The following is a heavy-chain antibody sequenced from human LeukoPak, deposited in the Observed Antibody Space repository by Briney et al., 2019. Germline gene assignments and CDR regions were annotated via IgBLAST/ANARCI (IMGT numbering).Heavy chain of an antibody. J-gene: IGHJ4*02. CDR2: ISGSGGST. CDR3: AKGSSGGEMATISH. D-gene: IGHD5-24*01. CDR1: GFTFSSYA. V-gene: IGHV3-23*01. Sequence: PGGSLRLSCAASGFTFSSYAMSWVRQAPGKGLEWVSAISGSGGSTYYADSVKGRFTISRDNSKNTLYLQMNSPRAEDTAVYYCAKGSSGGEMATISHWGQGTLVTVSS.